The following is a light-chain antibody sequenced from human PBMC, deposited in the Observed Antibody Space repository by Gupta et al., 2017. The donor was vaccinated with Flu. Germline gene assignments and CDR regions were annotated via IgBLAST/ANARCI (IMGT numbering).Light chain of an antibody. J-gene: IGLJ3*02. CDR1: SSNIGRNT. CDR3: GAWDDSLNGVV. Sequence: QSVLSQPPSASGTPGQRVTISCSGGSSNIGRNTVNWYQQVPGKAPKLLIYSNDPRPSGVPDRFSGSKSGTSASLAISGLQSEDEADYYCGAWDDSLNGVVFGGGTKLTVL. CDR2: SND. V-gene: IGLV1-44*01.